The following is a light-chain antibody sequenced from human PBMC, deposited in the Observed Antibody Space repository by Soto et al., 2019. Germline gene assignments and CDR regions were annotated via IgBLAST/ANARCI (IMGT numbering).Light chain of an antibody. V-gene: IGLV2-14*03. Sequence: QSALTQPASVSGSPGQSITISCSGTSSDVGRYNYVSWYQQHPDKAPKLIIYDVNTRPSGVSNRFSGSKSGNMASLTISGLQAEDEAEYYCSSYTRSTTYVFGTGTKLTVL. J-gene: IGLJ1*01. CDR3: SSYTRSTTYV. CDR1: SSDVGRYNY. CDR2: DVN.